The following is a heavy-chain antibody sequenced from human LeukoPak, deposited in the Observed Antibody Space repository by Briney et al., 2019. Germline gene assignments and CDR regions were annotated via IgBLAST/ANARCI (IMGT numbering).Heavy chain of an antibody. CDR3: ASEIRLGELSSPLDI. J-gene: IGHJ3*02. Sequence: ASVKVSCKASGYTFTSYGISWVRQAPGQGLEWMGWISAYNGNTNYAQKLQGRVTMTTDTSTSTAYMELRSLRSDDTAVYYCASEIRLGELSSPLDIWGQGTMVTVSS. V-gene: IGHV1-18*01. CDR1: GYTFTSYG. D-gene: IGHD3-16*02. CDR2: ISAYNGNT.